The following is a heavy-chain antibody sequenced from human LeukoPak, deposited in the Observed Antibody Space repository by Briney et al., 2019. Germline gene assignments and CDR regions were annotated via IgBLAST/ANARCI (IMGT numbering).Heavy chain of an antibody. CDR3: ARVMVRGVIKGPDAFDI. CDR2: IYYSGST. J-gene: IGHJ3*02. Sequence: SETLSLTCTVSGGSISSGDYYWSWIRQPPGKGLEWIGYIYYSGSTYYNPSLKSRVTISVDTSKNQFSLKLSSVTAADTAVYYCARVMVRGVIKGPDAFDIWAQGTMVTVSS. V-gene: IGHV4-30-4*01. D-gene: IGHD3-10*01. CDR1: GGSISSGDYY.